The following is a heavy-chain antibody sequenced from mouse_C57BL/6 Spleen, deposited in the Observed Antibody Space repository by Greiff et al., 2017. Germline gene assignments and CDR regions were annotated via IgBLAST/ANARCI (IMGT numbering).Heavy chain of an antibody. V-gene: IGHV1-54*01. CDR3: ARNPSLSATRGYYGV. Sequence: VKLMESGAELVRPGTSVKVSCKASGYAFTNYLIEWVKPRPGPGLEWIGVINPGSGSTNYNEKFKGKATLTADKSSSTAYRQLSSLTSEDAAVYFWARNPSLSATRGYYGVWGTGTTVTVSS. D-gene: IGHD1-1*01. CDR1: GYAFTNYL. CDR2: INPGSGST. J-gene: IGHJ1*03.